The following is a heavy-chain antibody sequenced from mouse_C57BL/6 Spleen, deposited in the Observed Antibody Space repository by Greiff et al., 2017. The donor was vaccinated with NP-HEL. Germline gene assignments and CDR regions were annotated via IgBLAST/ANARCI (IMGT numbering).Heavy chain of an antibody. J-gene: IGHJ4*01. D-gene: IGHD1-1*01. CDR3: AYYYGSSYGYAMDY. CDR1: GFTFSDYG. Sequence: DVHLVESGGGLVKPGGSLKLSCAASGFTFSDYGMHWVRQAPEKGLEWVAYISSGSSTIYYADTVKGRFTISRDNAKNTLFLQMTSLRSEDTAMYYCAYYYGSSYGYAMDYWGQGTSVTVSS. CDR2: ISSGSSTI. V-gene: IGHV5-17*01.